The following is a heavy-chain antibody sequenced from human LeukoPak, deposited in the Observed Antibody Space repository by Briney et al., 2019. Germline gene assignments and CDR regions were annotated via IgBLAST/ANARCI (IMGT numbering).Heavy chain of an antibody. CDR1: GFTVSINY. Sequence: GGSLRLSCAASGFTVSINYMSWVRQAPGKGLEWVSVIYSGGSTYYAGSVKGRFTISRDNSKNTLYLQMNSLRAEDTAVYYCARYGSSRYYGMDVWGQGTTVTVSS. J-gene: IGHJ6*02. CDR2: IYSGGST. D-gene: IGHD6-6*01. V-gene: IGHV3-66*01. CDR3: ARYGSSRYYGMDV.